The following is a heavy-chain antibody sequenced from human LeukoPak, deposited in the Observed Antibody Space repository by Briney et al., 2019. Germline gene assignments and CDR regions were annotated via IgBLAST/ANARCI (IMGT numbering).Heavy chain of an antibody. CDR1: GFTFSSYW. V-gene: IGHV3-23*01. J-gene: IGHJ3*02. CDR2: ISGSGGST. Sequence: GGSLRLSCAASGFTFSSYWMHWVRQAPGKGLEWVSAISGSGGSTYYADSVKGRFTISRDNSKNTLYLQMNSLRAEDTAVYYCAKTYYYDSSGSFDIWGQGTMVTVSS. D-gene: IGHD3-22*01. CDR3: AKTYYYDSSGSFDI.